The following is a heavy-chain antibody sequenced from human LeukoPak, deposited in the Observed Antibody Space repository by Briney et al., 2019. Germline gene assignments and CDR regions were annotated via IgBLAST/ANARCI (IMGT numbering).Heavy chain of an antibody. J-gene: IGHJ4*02. V-gene: IGHV3-74*01. D-gene: IGHD6-13*01. CDR3: ARGTAETAGIDY. CDR1: GFNFSNFW. CDR2: INIDGTDT. Sequence: GGSLRLSCAASGFNFSNFWMHWVRQAPGKGPEWISHINIDGTDTTYGDSAKGRFTVSRDNAKNTLFLQMNSLRAEDTAVYYCARGTAETAGIDYWGQGTLVTVSA.